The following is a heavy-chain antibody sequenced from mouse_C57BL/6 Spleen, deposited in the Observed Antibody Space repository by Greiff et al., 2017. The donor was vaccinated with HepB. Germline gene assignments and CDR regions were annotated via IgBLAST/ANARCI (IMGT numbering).Heavy chain of an antibody. CDR2: IYPGGGYT. CDR3: ARDDDYGSSYDY. D-gene: IGHD1-1*01. J-gene: IGHJ2*01. CDR1: GYTFTNYW. Sequence: QVQLQQSGAELVRPGTSVKMSCKASGYTFTNYWIGWAKQRPGHGLEWIGDIYPGGGYTNYNEKFKGKATLTADKSSSTAYMQFSSLTSEDSAIYYCARDDDYGSSYDYWGQGTTLTVSS. V-gene: IGHV1-63*01.